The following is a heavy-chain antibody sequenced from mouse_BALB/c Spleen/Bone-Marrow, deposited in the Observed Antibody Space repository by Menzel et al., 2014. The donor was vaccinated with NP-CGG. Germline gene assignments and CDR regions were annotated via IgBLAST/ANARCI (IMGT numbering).Heavy chain of an antibody. Sequence: EVKLVESGPELVKPGASMKISCKASGYSFTGYTMNWVKQSHGKNLEWIGLINPYNGGTSYNQKFKGKATLTVDKSSSTAYMELLSLTSEDSAVYYCARDYYGSSYGFANWGQGTLVTVSA. D-gene: IGHD1-1*01. CDR3: ARDYYGSSYGFAN. CDR2: INPYNGGT. J-gene: IGHJ3*01. V-gene: IGHV1-18*01. CDR1: GYSFTGYT.